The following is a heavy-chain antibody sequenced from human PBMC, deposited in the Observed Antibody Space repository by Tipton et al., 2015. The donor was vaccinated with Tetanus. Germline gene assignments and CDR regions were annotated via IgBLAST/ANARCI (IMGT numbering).Heavy chain of an antibody. D-gene: IGHD2/OR15-2a*01. CDR3: ARVFLPGIHEGFDP. Sequence: QMQLVQSGAEVKKPGASVKVSCKASGYTFTSYDINWVRQATGQGLEWMGWMNPNSGNTGYAQKFQGGVTMTRNTSISTAYMELSSLRSEDTAVYYCARVFLPGIHEGFDPWGQGTLVTVSS. V-gene: IGHV1-8*01. J-gene: IGHJ5*02. CDR2: MNPNSGNT. CDR1: GYTFTSYD.